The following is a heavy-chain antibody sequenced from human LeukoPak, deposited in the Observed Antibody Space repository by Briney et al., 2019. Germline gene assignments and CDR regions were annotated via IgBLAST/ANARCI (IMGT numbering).Heavy chain of an antibody. CDR3: VRSAEMATILD. V-gene: IGHV3-11*01. J-gene: IGHJ4*02. CDR2: ISSSGSTI. CDR1: GSTFSDYY. Sequence: GGSLRLSCAASGSTFSDYYMSWIRQAPGKGLEWVSYISSSGSTINYADSVKGRFTISRDNAKNSLYLQMNSLRVEDTAVYYCVRSAEMATILDWGQGTLVTVSS. D-gene: IGHD5-24*01.